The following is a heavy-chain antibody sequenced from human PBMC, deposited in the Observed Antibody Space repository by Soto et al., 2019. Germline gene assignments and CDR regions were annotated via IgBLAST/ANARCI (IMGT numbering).Heavy chain of an antibody. CDR2: ISGHNGNT. CDR3: ARHRFNYYDDTVYYYFDY. V-gene: IGHV1-18*04. Sequence: PSVKVSCKASGYSFTSYGISRVRQAPGQGXEWMGWISGHNGNTNHPQSLQGRVTMTTDTSRNTAYMELRSLRSDDTAVYYCARHRFNYYDDTVYYYFDYWGQGTLVTVSS. D-gene: IGHD3-22*01. CDR1: GYSFTSYG. J-gene: IGHJ4*02.